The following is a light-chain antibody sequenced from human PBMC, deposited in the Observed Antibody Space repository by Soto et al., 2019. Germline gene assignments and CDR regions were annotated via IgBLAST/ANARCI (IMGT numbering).Light chain of an antibody. CDR1: QSVSSD. CDR2: GAS. J-gene: IGKJ1*01. CDR3: QQYEKWPWT. V-gene: IGKV3-15*01. Sequence: EIVMTQSPATLSVSPWEIATLSCRASQSVSSDLAWYQQKPGQAPRLFIYGASTRATGIPARFSGSGSGTEFTLTISSLQSEDFAVYYRQQYEKWPWTFGQGTKVDIK.